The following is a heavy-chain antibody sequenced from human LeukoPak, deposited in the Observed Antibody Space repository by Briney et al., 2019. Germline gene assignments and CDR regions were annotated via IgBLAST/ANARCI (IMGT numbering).Heavy chain of an antibody. D-gene: IGHD6-6*01. J-gene: IGHJ4*02. CDR1: GYTFSGYY. CDR2: INPNSGGT. V-gene: IGHV1-2*06. CDR3: ARGEYSSSPKVDY. Sequence: ASVKVSCKASGYTFSGYYMHWVRQAPGQGLEWMGRINPNSGGTNYAQKFQGRVTMTRDTSISTAYMELSSLRSEDTAVYYCARGEYSSSPKVDYWGQGTLVTVSS.